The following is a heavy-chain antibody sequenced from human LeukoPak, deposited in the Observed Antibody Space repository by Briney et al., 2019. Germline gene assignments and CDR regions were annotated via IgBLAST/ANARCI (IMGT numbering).Heavy chain of an antibody. CDR2: ISSSGSTI. Sequence: GRSLRLSCEASGFTFSNYGMHWVRQAPGKGLEWVSYISSSGSTIYYADSVKGRFTISRDNAKNSLYLQMNSLRAEDTAVYYCARGTSPDYYDSSGYPPANWFDPWGQGTLVTVSS. CDR3: ARGTSPDYYDSSGYPPANWFDP. V-gene: IGHV3-48*04. J-gene: IGHJ5*02. CDR1: GFTFSNYG. D-gene: IGHD3-22*01.